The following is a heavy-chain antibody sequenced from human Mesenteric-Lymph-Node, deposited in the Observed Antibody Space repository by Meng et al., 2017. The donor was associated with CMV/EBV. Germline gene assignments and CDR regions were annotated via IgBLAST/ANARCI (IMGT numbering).Heavy chain of an antibody. J-gene: IGHJ4*02. D-gene: IGHD5-12*01. CDR1: GFTFSSDT. CDR2: ISSSRNYE. V-gene: IGHV3-21*01. CDR3: ARVEGTGYGVLDY. Sequence: GGSLRLSCAASGFTFSSDTMSWVRQPPGKGLEWVASISSSRNYEYYADSLKGRFTISRDTAKNSVFLQMNSLRAEDTAVYYCARVEGTGYGVLDYWGQGTLVTVSS.